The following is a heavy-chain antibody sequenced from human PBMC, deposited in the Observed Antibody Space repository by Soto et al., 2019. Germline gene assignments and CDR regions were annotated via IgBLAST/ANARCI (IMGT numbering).Heavy chain of an antibody. CDR1: GASFSDYY. V-gene: IGHV4-34*01. CDR3: ARGPYYYGTSGYYPAFWYFDH. D-gene: IGHD3-22*01. Sequence: SESLSLTCAVYGASFSDYYWSWIRQPPGKGPEWIGEINHSGSTNYNPSLKSRVTISVDTSKNQFSLKLTSVTAADTAVYYCARGPYYYGTSGYYPAFWYFDHWGQGSLVTVSS. J-gene: IGHJ4*02. CDR2: INHSGST.